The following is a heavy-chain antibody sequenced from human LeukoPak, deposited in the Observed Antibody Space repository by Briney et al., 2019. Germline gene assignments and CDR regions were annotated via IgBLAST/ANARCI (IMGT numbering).Heavy chain of an antibody. CDR3: SRGTMTAKPADF. J-gene: IGHJ4*02. D-gene: IGHD3-10*01. CDR2: IYYSGNT. CDR1: GVPINSRDSY. V-gene: IGHV4-39*01. Sequence: PSETLSLTPSVSGVPINSRDSYWTWIRQPPGKGLEWVGSIYYSGNTYYNPSLQRRVTISADTSRDYFSLTLSSVTAADTALYFCSRGTMTAKPADFWGQGTLVTVSS.